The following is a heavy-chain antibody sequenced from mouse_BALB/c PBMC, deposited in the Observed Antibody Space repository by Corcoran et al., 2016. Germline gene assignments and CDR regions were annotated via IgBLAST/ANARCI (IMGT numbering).Heavy chain of an antibody. CDR1: GFNIKDTY. CDR3: ARQLGFQDYYAMDY. Sequence: EVQLQQSGAELVKPGASVKLSCTASGFNIKDTYMHWVKQRPEQGLEWIGRIDPANGNTKYDPKFQGKATITADTSSNTAYLQLSSLTSEDTAVYYCARQLGFQDYYAMDYWGQGTSVTVSS. D-gene: IGHD3-2*01. J-gene: IGHJ4*01. CDR2: IDPANGNT. V-gene: IGHV14-3*02.